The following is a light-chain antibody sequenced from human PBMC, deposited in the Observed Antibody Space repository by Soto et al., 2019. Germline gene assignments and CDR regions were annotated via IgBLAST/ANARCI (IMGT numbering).Light chain of an antibody. CDR1: QSVSSY. Sequence: EIVLTQSPATLSLSPGERATLSCRASQSVSSYLAWYQQKPGQAPRLLIYDASNRATGIPARFSGSGSGTDFTLPISSLEPEEFAVDYCQQRSNWPPYTFGQGTKVEIK. V-gene: IGKV3-11*01. CDR2: DAS. J-gene: IGKJ2*01. CDR3: QQRSNWPPYT.